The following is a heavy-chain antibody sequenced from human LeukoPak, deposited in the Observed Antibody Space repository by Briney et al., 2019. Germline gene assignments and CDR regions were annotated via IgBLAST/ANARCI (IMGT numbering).Heavy chain of an antibody. CDR3: AKDLYYYYYGMDV. CDR2: ISGSGGST. V-gene: IGHV3-23*01. CDR1: GFTFSSYA. Sequence: GGSLRLSCAASGFTFSSYAMSWVRQAPGKGLGWVSAISGSGGSTYYADSVKGRFTISRDNSKNTLYLQMNSLRAEDTAVYYCAKDLYYYYYGMDVWGQGTTVTVSS. J-gene: IGHJ6*02.